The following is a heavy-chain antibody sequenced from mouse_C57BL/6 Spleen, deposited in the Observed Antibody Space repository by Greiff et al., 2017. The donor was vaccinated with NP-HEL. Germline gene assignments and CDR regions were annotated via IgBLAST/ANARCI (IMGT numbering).Heavy chain of an antibody. D-gene: IGHD1-1*01. V-gene: IGHV14-3*01. CDR3: ARDYYGSSYSYWYFDV. CDR2: IDPANGNT. J-gene: IGHJ1*03. Sequence: VQLQQSVAELVRPGASVKLSCTASGFNIKNTYMHWVKQRPEQGLEWIGRIDPANGNTTYAPKFQGKATITADTSSNTAYLQLSSLTSEDTAIYYCARDYYGSSYSYWYFDVWGTGTTVTVSS. CDR1: GFNIKNTY.